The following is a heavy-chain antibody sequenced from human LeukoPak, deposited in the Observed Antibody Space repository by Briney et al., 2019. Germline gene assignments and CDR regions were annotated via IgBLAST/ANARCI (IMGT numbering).Heavy chain of an antibody. D-gene: IGHD3-3*01. CDR3: ARRITIFGVAPPGSWFDP. CDR2: SHYSGST. CDR1: GGSISSYY. Sequence: SETLSLTCTVSGGSISSYYWSWIRQAPGKGLEWIGFSHYSGSTNYNPSLKSRVTISVDTSKNQFSLKLSSVTAADTAVYYCARRITIFGVAPPGSWFDPWGQGTLVTVSS. J-gene: IGHJ5*02. V-gene: IGHV4-59*08.